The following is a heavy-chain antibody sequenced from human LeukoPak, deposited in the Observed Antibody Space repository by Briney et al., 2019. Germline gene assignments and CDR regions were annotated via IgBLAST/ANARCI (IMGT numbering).Heavy chain of an antibody. D-gene: IGHD1-1*01. V-gene: IGHV1-2*02. CDR2: INPNSGGT. Sequence: AASVKVSFKASGYTFTGYYMHWVRQAPGQGGEWMGWINPNSGGTNYAQKFQGRVTMTRDTAISKAYMEVRRGRGGGTAVYYCAREVTTGTNYNWFDPWGQGTLVTVSS. CDR1: GYTFTGYY. CDR3: AREVTTGTNYNWFDP. J-gene: IGHJ5*02.